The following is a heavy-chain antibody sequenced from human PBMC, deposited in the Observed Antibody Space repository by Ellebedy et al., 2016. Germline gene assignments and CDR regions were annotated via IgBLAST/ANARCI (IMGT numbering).Heavy chain of an antibody. CDR2: ISSDGSST. Sequence: GGSLRLXXAASGFTFSSYWMHWVRQVPGKGLVWVSRISSDGSSTSYADSVKGRFTISRDNAKNTLYLQMNSLRAEDTAVYHCASAIDYWGQGTLVTVSS. V-gene: IGHV3-74*01. J-gene: IGHJ4*02. CDR1: GFTFSSYW. CDR3: ASAIDY.